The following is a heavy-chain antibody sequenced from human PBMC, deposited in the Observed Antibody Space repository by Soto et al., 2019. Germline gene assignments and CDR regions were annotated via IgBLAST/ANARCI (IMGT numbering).Heavy chain of an antibody. V-gene: IGHV5-51*01. D-gene: IGHD2-15*01. CDR3: ARPPLPGYSIHFNS. CDR1: GYIFIDYW. CDR2: VYPLDSDT. J-gene: IGHJ4*02. Sequence: PGESLKISCKASGYIFIDYWIGWVRQIPGKGLEWMGIVYPLDSDTRYSPFFQGQVTISAYRSTATAFLQWRSLKASDTALYYCARPPLPGYSIHFNSWGQGTLVTVSS.